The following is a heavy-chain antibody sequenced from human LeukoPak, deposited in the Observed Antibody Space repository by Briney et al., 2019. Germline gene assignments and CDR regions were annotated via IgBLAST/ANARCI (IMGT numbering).Heavy chain of an antibody. D-gene: IGHD4-11*01. CDR2: IYYSGST. J-gene: IGHJ5*02. Sequence: SETLSLTCTVSGGSISSGVYYWSWIRQHPGKGLEWIGYIYYSGSTSYNPSLKSRITISVDTSKNQFSLKLSSVTAADTAVYYCARDTTTVTTGGFDPWGQGTLVTVSS. CDR3: ARDTTTVTTGGFDP. CDR1: GGSISSGVYY. V-gene: IGHV4-31*03.